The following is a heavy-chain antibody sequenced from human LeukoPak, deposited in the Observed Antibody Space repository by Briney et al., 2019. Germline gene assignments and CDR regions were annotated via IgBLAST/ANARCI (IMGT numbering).Heavy chain of an antibody. Sequence: AGGSLRLSCAASGFTFSSYSMNWVRQAPGKGLEWVSCISSSSTYIFYADSVKGRFTVSRDNAKNSLYLQMNSLRAEDTAVYYCARGGLGSRGYDLGYWGQGTLVTVSS. D-gene: IGHD5-12*01. J-gene: IGHJ4*02. V-gene: IGHV3-21*01. CDR2: ISSSSTYI. CDR3: ARGGLGSRGYDLGY. CDR1: GFTFSSYS.